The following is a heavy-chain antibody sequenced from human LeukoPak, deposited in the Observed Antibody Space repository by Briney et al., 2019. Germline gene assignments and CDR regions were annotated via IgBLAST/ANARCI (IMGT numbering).Heavy chain of an antibody. V-gene: IGHV3-48*02. J-gene: IGHJ4*02. D-gene: IGHD4-17*01. CDR1: GFTFSSYS. CDR2: ISSSSSTI. CDR3: ARKPLSYSDYEVDY. Sequence: GGSLRLSCAASGFTFSSYSMNWVRQAPGKGLEWVSYISSSSSTIYYADSVKGRFTISRDNAKNSLYLQMNSLRDEDTAVYYCARKPLSYSDYEVDYWGQGTLVTVSS.